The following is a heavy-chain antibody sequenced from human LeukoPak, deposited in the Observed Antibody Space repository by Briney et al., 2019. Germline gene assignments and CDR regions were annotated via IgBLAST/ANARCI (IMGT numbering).Heavy chain of an antibody. CDR3: ARGRSSGWNGGGYNWFDP. Sequence: ASVKVSRKASAYTFTSYYIHWVRQAPGQGLEWMGLINPSGGSTNYAQKFQGRVTMTTDTSTSTAYMELRSLRSDDTAVYYCARGRSSGWNGGGYNWFDPWGQGTLVTVSS. CDR2: INPSGGST. CDR1: AYTFTSYY. D-gene: IGHD6-19*01. V-gene: IGHV1-46*01. J-gene: IGHJ5*02.